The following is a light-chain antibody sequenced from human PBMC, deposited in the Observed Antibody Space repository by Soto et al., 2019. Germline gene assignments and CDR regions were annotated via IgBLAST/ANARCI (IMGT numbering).Light chain of an antibody. CDR2: GAS. Sequence: EIVMTQSPATLSVSPGERVTLSCRASQSVGTTLAWYQQKPGQPPRLLIRGASTRATGIPGWFGGSGSGTEFLLTISMLHDDDFADYYCQQYSTWLTFGGGTKVEIK. CDR1: QSVGTT. CDR3: QQYSTWLT. V-gene: IGKV3-15*01. J-gene: IGKJ4*01.